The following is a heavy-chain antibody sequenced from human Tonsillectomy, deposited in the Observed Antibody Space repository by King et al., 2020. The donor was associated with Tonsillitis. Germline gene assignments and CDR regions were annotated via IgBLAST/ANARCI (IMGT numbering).Heavy chain of an antibody. CDR1: GFTFSSYS. J-gene: IGHJ6*02. V-gene: IGHV3-21*01. CDR3: ARDSGYYGMDV. CDR2: ISSSGNYI. Sequence: VQLVESGGGLVQPGGSLRLSRAASGFTFSSYSMNWVRQAQGKGLEWVSSISSSGNYISNADSVKGRFTIPRDNANNSLYLQMNSLRAEDTAVYYCARDSGYYGMDVWGQGTTVTVSS.